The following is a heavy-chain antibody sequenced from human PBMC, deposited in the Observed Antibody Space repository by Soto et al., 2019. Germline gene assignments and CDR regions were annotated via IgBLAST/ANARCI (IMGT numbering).Heavy chain of an antibody. J-gene: IGHJ5*02. CDR2: IYYSGST. V-gene: IGHV4-31*03. D-gene: IGHD3-9*01. CDR1: GDSISSGGYY. CDR3: ARDLSGYKWFDP. Sequence: PSETLSLTCTVSGDSISSGGYYWSWIRQHPGKGLEWIGYIYYSGSTYYNPSLKSRVIISVDTSKNQFSLKLSSVTAADTAIYYCARDLSGYKWFDPWGQGTLVTVSS.